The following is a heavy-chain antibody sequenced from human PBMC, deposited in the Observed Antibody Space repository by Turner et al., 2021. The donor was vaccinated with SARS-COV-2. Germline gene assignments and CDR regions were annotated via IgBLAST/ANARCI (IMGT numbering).Heavy chain of an antibody. CDR2: ISAGGGST. CDR1: GFTFSSYA. V-gene: IGHV3-23*01. Sequence: EVQLLESGGGLVQPGGSLRLSCAASGFTFSSYAMSWVRQAPGKGLEWVSSISAGGGSTYYADSVNGRFTISRDKSKNTLYLQMNSLRAEDTAVYYCAKVPPYGDYVDYWGQGTLVTVSS. J-gene: IGHJ4*02. CDR3: AKVPPYGDYVDY. D-gene: IGHD4-17*01.